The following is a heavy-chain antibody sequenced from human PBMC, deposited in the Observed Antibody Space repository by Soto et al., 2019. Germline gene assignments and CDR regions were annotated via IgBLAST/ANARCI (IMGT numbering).Heavy chain of an antibody. Sequence: GGSLRLSCAASGFAFYNYGMSWVRQAPGKWLEWVSTIEYDGVNKHYADSVKGRFTVSRDNSKDTVDLQMNSLRAEDTAVYYCASWVSAHFDYWGQGXLVTVYS. CDR1: GFAFYNYG. CDR2: IEYDGVNK. V-gene: IGHV3-23*01. D-gene: IGHD2-8*01. CDR3: ASWVSAHFDY. J-gene: IGHJ4*02.